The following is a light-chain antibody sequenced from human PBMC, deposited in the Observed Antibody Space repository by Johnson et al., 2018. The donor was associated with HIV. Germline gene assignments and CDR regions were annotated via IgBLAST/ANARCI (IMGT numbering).Light chain of an antibody. V-gene: IGLV1-51*01. CDR3: GTWDSSLRAYV. CDR2: DNT. Sequence: QSVLTQPPSVSAAPGQKVTISCSGNTSKIENNYVSWYQQFPERAPKLLIYDNTKRPSGIPDRFSGSKSGTSATLGITGLQTGDEAGYYCGTWDSSLRAYVFGTGTKVTVL. J-gene: IGLJ1*01. CDR1: TSKIENNY.